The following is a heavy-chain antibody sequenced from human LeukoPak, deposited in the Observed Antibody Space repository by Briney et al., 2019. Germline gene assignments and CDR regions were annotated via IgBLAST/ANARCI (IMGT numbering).Heavy chain of an antibody. CDR3: ARGYTLNY. D-gene: IGHD4-11*01. Sequence: SETLSLTCAVYGGSFSGYYWTWIRQPPGRGLEWIGEINHSGSTYYNPPLTSRVSISVDTSKNQFSLKLSSVTAADTAVYYCARGYTLNYWGQGTLVTVSS. V-gene: IGHV4-34*01. J-gene: IGHJ4*02. CDR1: GGSFSGYY. CDR2: INHSGST.